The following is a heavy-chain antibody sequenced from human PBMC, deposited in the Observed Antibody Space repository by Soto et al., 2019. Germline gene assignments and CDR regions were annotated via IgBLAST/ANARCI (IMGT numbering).Heavy chain of an antibody. CDR1: GFTFSSYG. D-gene: IGHD2-2*01. V-gene: IGHV3-33*01. CDR2: IWYDGSNK. Sequence: QVQLVESGGGVVQPGRSLRLSCAASGFTFSSYGMHWVRQAPGKGLEWVAVIWYDGSNKYYADSVKGRFTISRDNSKNRLDLQMNSLRAEDTAVYYCARDPHVYCSSTSCYPRPYYYYGMDVWGQGTTVTVSS. CDR3: ARDPHVYCSSTSCYPRPYYYYGMDV. J-gene: IGHJ6*02.